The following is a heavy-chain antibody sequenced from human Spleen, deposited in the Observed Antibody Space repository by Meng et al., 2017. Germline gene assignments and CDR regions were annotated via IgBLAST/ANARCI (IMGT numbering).Heavy chain of an antibody. CDR2: IYPDDSDT. D-gene: IGHD3-16*01. J-gene: IGHJ4*02. V-gene: IGHV5-51*01. Sequence: KVSCKGSGYSFTNYWIGWVRQMPGKGLEWMGIIYPDDSDTRYSPSFQGQVTISADKSLSTAYLQWSSLKASDTAMFYCARATMGELFSPYFDSWGQGTLVTVSS. CDR1: GYSFTNYW. CDR3: ARATMGELFSPYFDS.